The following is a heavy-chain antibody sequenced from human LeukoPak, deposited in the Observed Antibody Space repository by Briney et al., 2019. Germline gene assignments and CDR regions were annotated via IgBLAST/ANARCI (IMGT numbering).Heavy chain of an antibody. CDR2: ISYDGINK. CDR1: GFTFSSYA. CDR3: ARDFDTLTGYYWKSFDY. D-gene: IGHD3-9*01. J-gene: IGHJ4*02. Sequence: PGGSLRLSCAASGFTFSSYAMSWVRQAPGKGLEWMAVISYDGINKDYADSVKDRFTVSRDNSKNTLYLQMYSLRAEDTAVYFCARDFDTLTGYYWKSFDYWGQGTLVTVSS. V-gene: IGHV3-30*03.